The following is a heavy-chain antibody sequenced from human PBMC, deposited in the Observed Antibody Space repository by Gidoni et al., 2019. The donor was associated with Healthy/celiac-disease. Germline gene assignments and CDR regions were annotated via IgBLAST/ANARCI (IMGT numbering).Heavy chain of an antibody. D-gene: IGHD2-8*02. Sequence: QVQLQESGPGLVKPSETLSLTCTVPGGSISSYYWSWIRQPPGKGLEWIGYIYYSGSTNYNPSLKSRVTISVDTSKNQFSLKLSSVTAADTAVYYCATEAFDYWGQGTLVTVSS. CDR3: ATEAFDY. CDR2: IYYSGST. CDR1: GGSISSYY. V-gene: IGHV4-59*01. J-gene: IGHJ4*02.